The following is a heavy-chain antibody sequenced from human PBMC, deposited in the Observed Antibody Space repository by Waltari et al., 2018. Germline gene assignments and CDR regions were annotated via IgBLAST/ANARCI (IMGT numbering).Heavy chain of an antibody. D-gene: IGHD3-16*01. Sequence: QVQLQESGPGLVKPSETLSLTCTVSGGSISSYYWSWIRQPPGKGLEWSGYIYYSGSTNNNPSHKSRVTISVDTSKNQFSLKLSSVTAADTAVYYCARRGGDLNDAFDIWGQGTMVTVSS. V-gene: IGHV4-59*08. CDR2: IYYSGST. CDR3: ARRGGDLNDAFDI. CDR1: GGSISSYY. J-gene: IGHJ3*02.